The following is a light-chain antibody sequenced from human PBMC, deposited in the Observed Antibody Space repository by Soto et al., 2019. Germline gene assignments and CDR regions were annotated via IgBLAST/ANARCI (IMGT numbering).Light chain of an antibody. V-gene: IGKV3-20*01. CDR1: QSVRSSY. CDR2: GAS. CDR3: QQYESSPYT. Sequence: EIVLTQSPGTLSLSPGERATLSCRASQSVRSSYLAWYHQKPGQPPRLLIFGASNRATGIPDRFSGSESGTDFTLTTSRLESEDFAVYYCQQYESSPYTFGLGTRLEIK. J-gene: IGKJ2*01.